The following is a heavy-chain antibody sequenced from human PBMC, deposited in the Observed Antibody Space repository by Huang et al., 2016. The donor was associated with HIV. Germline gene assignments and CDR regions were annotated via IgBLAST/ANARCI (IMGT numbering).Heavy chain of an antibody. CDR1: GYTFTDSN. Sequence: QVQLVQSGAEVKNPGASVRVSCKASGYTFTDSNIHWVRQATGQGLEWMGWINPKRGGTIYAQRFQGRVTMTRDTTISTVHMDLRRIQSDDTAVYFCARDWSFGSSTSPADWGQGTLVTVSS. J-gene: IGHJ4*02. V-gene: IGHV1-2*02. CDR2: INPKRGGT. CDR3: ARDWSFGSSTSPAD. D-gene: IGHD6-6*01.